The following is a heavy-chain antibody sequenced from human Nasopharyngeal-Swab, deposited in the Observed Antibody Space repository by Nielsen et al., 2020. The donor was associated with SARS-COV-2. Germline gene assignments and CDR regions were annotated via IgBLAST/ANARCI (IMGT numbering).Heavy chain of an antibody. D-gene: IGHD3-22*01. Sequence: GESLKISCAASGFTFSSYGMRWVRQAPGKGLEWVAVISYDGSNKYYADSVKGRFTISRDNSKNTLYLQMNSLRAEDTAVYYCAKQWLLGGHIDYWGQGTLVTVSS. V-gene: IGHV3-30*18. CDR3: AKQWLLGGHIDY. CDR1: GFTFSSYG. J-gene: IGHJ4*02. CDR2: ISYDGSNK.